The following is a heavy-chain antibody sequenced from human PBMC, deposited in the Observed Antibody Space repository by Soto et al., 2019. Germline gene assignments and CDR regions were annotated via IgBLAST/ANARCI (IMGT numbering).Heavy chain of an antibody. D-gene: IGHD3-10*01. CDR1: GGSISSSSYY. J-gene: IGHJ6*03. Sequence: QLQLQESGPGLVKPSETLSLTCTVSGGSISSSSYYWGWIRQPPGKGLEWIGSIYYSGSTYYNPSLKSRVTISADTSKNQFSLKLSSVIAADTAVYYCARQGYYGSGSYYPFYYYMDVWGKGTTVTVSS. V-gene: IGHV4-39*01. CDR3: ARQGYYGSGSYYPFYYYMDV. CDR2: IYYSGST.